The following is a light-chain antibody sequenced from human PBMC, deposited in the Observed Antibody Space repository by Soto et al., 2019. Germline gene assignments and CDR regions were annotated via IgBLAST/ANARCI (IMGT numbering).Light chain of an antibody. J-gene: IGLJ3*02. CDR3: CSYAGSSPWV. CDR1: SSDVGSYNL. Sequence: QSVLTQPASVSGSPGQSITISCTGTSSDVGSYNLVSWYQQHPGKAPKLMIYEGRKRPSGVSNRFSGSKSGNTASLTISGLQAEDEADYYCCSYAGSSPWVFGGGTKLTVL. V-gene: IGLV2-23*01. CDR2: EGR.